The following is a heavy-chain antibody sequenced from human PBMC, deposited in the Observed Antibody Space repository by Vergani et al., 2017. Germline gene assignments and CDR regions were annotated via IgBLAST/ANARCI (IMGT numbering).Heavy chain of an antibody. CDR1: GFTFSSYW. CDR2: INSDGSST. CDR3: ASVLRVFGVGRPDY. V-gene: IGHV3-74*01. Sequence: EVQLVESGGGLVQPGGSLRLSCAASGFTFSSYWMHWVRQAPGKGLVWVSRINSDGSSTSYADSVKGRFTIARDNAKNTLYLQMNSLRAEDTAVYYCASVLRVFGVGRPDYWGQGTLVTVSS. J-gene: IGHJ4*02. D-gene: IGHD3-3*01.